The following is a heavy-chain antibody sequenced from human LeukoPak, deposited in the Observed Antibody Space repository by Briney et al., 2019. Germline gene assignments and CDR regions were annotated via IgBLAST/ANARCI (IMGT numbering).Heavy chain of an antibody. CDR1: RFTFRIYA. D-gene: IGHD3-22*01. CDR2: ISYTGMYE. V-gene: IGHV3-30*04. CDR3: ARAADYYDSSGQYYMDV. Sequence: GGSLRLSCAPSRFTFRIYAMHWVRRAPGKGLEWVEVISYTGMYEYYADSVKGRFTISRDNSKNTLYLQMNSLRVDDTAVYYCARAADYYDSSGQYYMDVWGKGTTVTVSS. J-gene: IGHJ6*03.